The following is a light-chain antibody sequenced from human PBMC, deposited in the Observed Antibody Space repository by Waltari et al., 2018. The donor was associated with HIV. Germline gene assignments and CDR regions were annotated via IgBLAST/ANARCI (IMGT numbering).Light chain of an antibody. CDR2: LKRDGSD. CDR1: SGHTNYA. CDR3: QTWGTGIQV. J-gene: IGLJ3*02. Sequence: QLVLTQSPSASASLGASVKLTCTLSSGHTNYAIAWHQQHPEKGHRYLMTLKRDGSDSKGDGIPDRFSGSSSWAERYLIISSLQSEDEADYYCQTWGTGIQVFGGGTKVTVL. V-gene: IGLV4-69*02.